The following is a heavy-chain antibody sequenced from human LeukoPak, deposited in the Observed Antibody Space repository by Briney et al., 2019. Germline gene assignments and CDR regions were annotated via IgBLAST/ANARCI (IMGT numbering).Heavy chain of an antibody. CDR3: ARPAYSSGWYSGAFDI. CDR1: GGSISSYY. D-gene: IGHD6-19*01. CDR2: IYYSGST. V-gene: IGHV4-59*12. Sequence: SETLSLTCTVSGGSISSYYWSWIRQPPGKGLEWIGYIYYSGSTNYNPSLKSRVTISVDTSKNQFSLKLSSVTAADTAVYYCARPAYSSGWYSGAFDIWGQGTMVTVSS. J-gene: IGHJ3*02.